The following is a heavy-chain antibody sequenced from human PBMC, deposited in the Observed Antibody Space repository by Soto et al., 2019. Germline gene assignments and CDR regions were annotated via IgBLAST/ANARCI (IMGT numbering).Heavy chain of an antibody. J-gene: IGHJ4*02. Sequence: ASVKVSCKASGYTFTSYGISWVRQAPGQGLEWMGWISAYNGNTNYAQKLQGRVTMTTDTSTSTAYMELRSLRSDDTAVYYCARVPRLIPAAGTPLFDHWGQGTLVTVSS. CDR1: GYTFTSYG. CDR2: ISAYNGNT. V-gene: IGHV1-18*01. D-gene: IGHD6-13*01. CDR3: ARVPRLIPAAGTPLFDH.